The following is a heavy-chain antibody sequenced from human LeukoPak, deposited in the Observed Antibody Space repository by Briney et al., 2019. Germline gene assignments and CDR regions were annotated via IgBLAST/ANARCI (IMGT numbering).Heavy chain of an antibody. CDR1: GFTFSSYA. Sequence: GGSLRLSCAASGFTFSSYALHWVRQAPGKRLEWVAVISYDGSNKYYADSVKGRFTISRDNSKNTLYLQMNSLRVEDTAVYYCARAGGPWSGYLGYWGQGTLVTGSS. CDR3: ARAGGPWSGYLGY. J-gene: IGHJ4*02. D-gene: IGHD3-3*01. V-gene: IGHV3-30-3*01. CDR2: ISYDGSNK.